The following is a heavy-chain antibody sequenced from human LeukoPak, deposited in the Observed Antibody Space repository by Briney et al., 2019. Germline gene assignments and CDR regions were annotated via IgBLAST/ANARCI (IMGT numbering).Heavy chain of an antibody. V-gene: IGHV3-66*02. D-gene: IGHD1-26*01. CDR3: ARGNERIVGAYDSFDL. CDR1: GFIVNLSY. CDR2: LYSGGAT. Sequence: GGSLRLSCTASGFIVNLSYMSWVRQAPGKGPEWVSVLYSGGATYNGDSVKGRFTISGDNSKNTVYLQMSNLRPEDSAAYFCARGNERIVGAYDSFDLWGQGTMVTV. J-gene: IGHJ3*01.